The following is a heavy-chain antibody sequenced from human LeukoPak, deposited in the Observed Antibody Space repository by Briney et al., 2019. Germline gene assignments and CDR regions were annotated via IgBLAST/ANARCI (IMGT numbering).Heavy chain of an antibody. D-gene: IGHD3-22*01. CDR3: ASLTYYYDSSGYSGAFDI. CDR1: GYTFTSYD. Sequence: ASAKVSCKASGYTFTSYDINWVRQATGQGPEWMGWMNPNSGNTGYAQKFQGRVTITRNTSISTAYMELSSLRSEDTAVYYCASLTYYYDSSGYSGAFDIWGQGTMVTVSS. CDR2: MNPNSGNT. V-gene: IGHV1-8*03. J-gene: IGHJ3*02.